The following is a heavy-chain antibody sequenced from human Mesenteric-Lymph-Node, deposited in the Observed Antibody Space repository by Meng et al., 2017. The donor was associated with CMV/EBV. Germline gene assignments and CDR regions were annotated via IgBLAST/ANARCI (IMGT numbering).Heavy chain of an antibody. V-gene: IGHV3-7*04. Sequence: GESLKISCAASGFTFSSYWMSWVRQAPGKGLEWVANIKQDGSEKYYADSVKGRFTISRDNSKNTLYLQMNSLRAEDTAVYYCARGGLWGFDYWGQGTLVTVSS. J-gene: IGHJ4*02. CDR2: IKQDGSEK. CDR1: GFTFSSYW. CDR3: ARGGLWGFDY. D-gene: IGHD2/OR15-2a*01.